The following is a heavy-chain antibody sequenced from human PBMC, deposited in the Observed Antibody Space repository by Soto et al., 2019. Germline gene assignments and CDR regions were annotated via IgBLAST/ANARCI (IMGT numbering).Heavy chain of an antibody. Sequence: QITLKESGPTLVKPTQTLTLTCTFSGFSLSTSGVGVGWIRQPPGKALECLAFIHWDDDKRYSPSPKSRLTITKDTSKNQVVLTMTHMDPVDTATYYCADITSYNFWRGYPGFDYWGQGTLVTV. D-gene: IGHD3-3*01. CDR1: GFSLSTSGVG. V-gene: IGHV2-5*02. CDR2: IHWDDDK. CDR3: ADITSYNFWRGYPGFDY. J-gene: IGHJ4*02.